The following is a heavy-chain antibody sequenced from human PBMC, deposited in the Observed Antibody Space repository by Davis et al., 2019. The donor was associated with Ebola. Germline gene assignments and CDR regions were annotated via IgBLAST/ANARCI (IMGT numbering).Heavy chain of an antibody. Sequence: GGSLRLSCAASGFTFSNYAMHWVRQAPGKGLEWVAVISYDGSNKYYADSVKGRFTISRDNSKNTLYLQMNSLRAEDTAVYYCARATHMDYWGQGTLVTVSS. V-gene: IGHV3-30-3*01. J-gene: IGHJ4*02. CDR1: GFTFSNYA. CDR2: ISYDGSNK. D-gene: IGHD2-21*01. CDR3: ARATHMDY.